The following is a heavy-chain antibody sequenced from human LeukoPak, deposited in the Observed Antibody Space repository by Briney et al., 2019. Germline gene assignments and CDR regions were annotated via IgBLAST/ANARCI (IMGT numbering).Heavy chain of an antibody. CDR1: GFTFSSYS. D-gene: IGHD3-3*01. CDR2: IISSSSYI. J-gene: IGHJ4*02. V-gene: IGHV3-21*01. CDR3: ARGGITIFGVVINPFDY. Sequence: GGSLRLSCAASGFTFSSYSMNWVRQAPGKGLEWVSSIISSSSYIYYADSVKGRFTISRDNAKNSLYLQMNSLRAEDTAVYYCARGGITIFGVVINPFDYWGQGTLVTVSS.